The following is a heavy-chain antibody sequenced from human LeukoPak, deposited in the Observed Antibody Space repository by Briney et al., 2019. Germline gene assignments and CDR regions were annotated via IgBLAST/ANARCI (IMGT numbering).Heavy chain of an antibody. J-gene: IGHJ4*02. Sequence: ASVKVSCKASGYTFTSFGITWVRQAPGQGLEWMGWISAYNGNTDYAQKLQGRVTMTTDTSTSTAYMELRSLRSDDTAVYYCARGDGLSSSWAFDYWGQGTLVTVSS. V-gene: IGHV1-18*01. D-gene: IGHD6-13*01. CDR3: ARGDGLSSSWAFDY. CDR1: GYTFTSFG. CDR2: ISAYNGNT.